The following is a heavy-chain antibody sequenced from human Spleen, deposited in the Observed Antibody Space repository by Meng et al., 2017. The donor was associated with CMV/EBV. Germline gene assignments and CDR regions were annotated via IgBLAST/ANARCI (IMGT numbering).Heavy chain of an antibody. CDR1: GFTFSSYW. CDR3: AREGSGSSWYTVDY. J-gene: IGHJ4*02. CDR2: IKQDGSEN. V-gene: IGHV3-7*01. Sequence: GESLKISCVASGFTFSSYWMSWVRQAPGKGLEWVANIKQDGSENYYVDSVKGRFTISRDNAKNSLYLQMNSLRAEDTAVYYCAREGSGSSWYTVDYWGQGTLVTVSS. D-gene: IGHD6-13*01.